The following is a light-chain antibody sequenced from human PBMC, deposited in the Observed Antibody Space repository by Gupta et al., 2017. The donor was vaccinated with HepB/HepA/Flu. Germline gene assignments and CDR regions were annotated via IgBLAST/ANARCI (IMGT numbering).Light chain of an antibody. V-gene: IGLV3-1*01. CDR3: QAWNSSTVV. Sequence: SYELTQPHSASVSPGQTASITCSGNKLGDKYACWYQQKPGQSPVLVIYQDTKRPSGIPERFSGSSSGNTATLTMSGTQAMDEADYYCQAWNSSTVVFGGGTKLTVL. CDR1: KLGDKY. CDR2: QDT. J-gene: IGLJ2*01.